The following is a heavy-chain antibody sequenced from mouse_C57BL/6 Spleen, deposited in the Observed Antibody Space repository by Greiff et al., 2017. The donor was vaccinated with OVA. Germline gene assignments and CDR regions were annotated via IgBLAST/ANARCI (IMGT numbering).Heavy chain of an antibody. CDR2: IWSGGST. CDR3: ALYAMDY. Sequence: VMLVESGPGLVQPSQSLSITCTVSGFSLTSYGVHWVRQSPGKGLEWLGVIWSGGSTDYNAAFISRLSISKDNSKSQVFFKMNSLQADDTAIYYCALYAMDYWGQGTSVTVSS. CDR1: GFSLTSYG. V-gene: IGHV2-2*01. J-gene: IGHJ4*01.